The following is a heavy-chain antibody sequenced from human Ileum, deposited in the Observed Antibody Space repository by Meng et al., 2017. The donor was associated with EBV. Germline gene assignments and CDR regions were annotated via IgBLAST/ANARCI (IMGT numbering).Heavy chain of an antibody. CDR2: IYYSGST. D-gene: IGHD2-15*01. J-gene: IGHJ4*02. CDR3: ARGGWSLDY. V-gene: IGHV4-59*08. Sequence: QGQLQASGPGLVKPSETLSLTCTVSGGSISSYYWSWIRQPPGKGLEWIGYIYYSGSTNYNPSLKSRATISVDTSKNQFSLNLSSVTAADTAVYYCARGGWSLDYWGQGTLVTVSS. CDR1: GGSISSYY.